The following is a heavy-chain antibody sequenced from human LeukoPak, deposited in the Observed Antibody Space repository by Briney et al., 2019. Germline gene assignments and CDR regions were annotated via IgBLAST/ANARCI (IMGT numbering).Heavy chain of an antibody. Sequence: GGSLRLSCAASGFTFSSYAMNWVRQAPGKGLEWVSGISTGGGSTYYADAVKGRFTISRDNSKNTLYLQMNSLRAEDTAVYYCAKFGGSSYWGQGTLVTVSS. D-gene: IGHD2-15*01. J-gene: IGHJ4*02. V-gene: IGHV3-23*01. CDR2: ISTGGGST. CDR3: AKFGGSSY. CDR1: GFTFSSYA.